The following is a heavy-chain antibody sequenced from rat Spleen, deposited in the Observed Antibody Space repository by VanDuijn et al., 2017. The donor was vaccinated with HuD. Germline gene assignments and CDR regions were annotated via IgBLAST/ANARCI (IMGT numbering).Heavy chain of an antibody. J-gene: IGHJ2*01. V-gene: IGHV5-29*01. CDR1: GFTFSDYY. CDR2: ISYDGSST. D-gene: IGHD1-2*01. CDR3: ARHAIYYYSSYTPFDY. Sequence: EVQLVESDGGLVQPGRSLKLSCAASGFTFSDYYMAWVRQAPTKGLEWVATISYDGSSTYYRDSVKGRFTISRDNAKSTLYLQMDSLRSEDTATYYCARHAIYYYSSYTPFDYWGQGVMVTVSS.